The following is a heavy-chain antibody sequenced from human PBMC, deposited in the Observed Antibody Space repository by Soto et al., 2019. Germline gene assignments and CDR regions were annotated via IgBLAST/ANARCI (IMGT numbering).Heavy chain of an antibody. CDR2: IYYSGST. Sequence: SETLSLTCTVSGGSISSYYWSWIRQPPGKGLEWIGYIYYSGSTNYNPSLKSRVTISVDTSKNQFSLKLSSVTAADTAVYYCARDVSSSWYNWFDPWGQGTLVTVSS. CDR1: GGSISSYY. J-gene: IGHJ5*02. D-gene: IGHD6-13*01. CDR3: ARDVSSSWYNWFDP. V-gene: IGHV4-59*01.